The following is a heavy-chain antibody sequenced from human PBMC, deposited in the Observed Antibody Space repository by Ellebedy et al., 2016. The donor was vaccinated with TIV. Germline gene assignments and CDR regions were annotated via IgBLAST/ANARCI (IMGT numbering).Heavy chain of an antibody. V-gene: IGHV3-53*01. J-gene: IGHJ4*02. CDR2: IYSGGST. CDR1: GFTVSSNY. CDR3: ARTHFYDSSGYYSDY. Sequence: GESLKISXSASGFTVSSNYMSWVRQAPGKGLEWVSVIYSGGSTYYADSVKGRFTISRDNSKNTLYLQMNSLRAEDTAVYYCARTHFYDSSGYYSDYWGQGTLVTVSS. D-gene: IGHD3-22*01.